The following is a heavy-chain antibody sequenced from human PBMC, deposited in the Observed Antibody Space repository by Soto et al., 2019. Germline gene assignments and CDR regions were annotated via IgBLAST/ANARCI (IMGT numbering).Heavy chain of an antibody. D-gene: IGHD5-18*01. J-gene: IGHJ4*02. Sequence: QVQLQESGPGLMKPSETLSLTCTVSGGSIKSYYWSWIRQPPGKGLEWIGYMYYSGSTNHNPSLKSRLTISVDPSKNQSALKMTSVTAADTAVYYCAGGRYNYGIWGQGTLVIVSS. CDR2: MYYSGST. CDR1: GGSIKSYY. V-gene: IGHV4-59*01. CDR3: AGGRYNYGI.